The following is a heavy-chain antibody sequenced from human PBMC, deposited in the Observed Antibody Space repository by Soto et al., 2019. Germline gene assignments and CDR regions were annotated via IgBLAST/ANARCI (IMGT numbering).Heavy chain of an antibody. J-gene: IGHJ2*01. D-gene: IGHD7-27*01. CDR3: ARVERFGGGNWEICHFDL. Sequence: EVQLVESGGDLVQPGGSLRLSCAAAFTFGSDWMSWVRQAPGKGLEWVTNIKQDGSEKHYVDSVKGRFTISRDNAKNSLYLQMNSLRAEDAAVYYRARVERFGGGNWEICHFDLWGRGTLVNVSS. V-gene: IGHV3-7*01. CDR2: IKQDGSEK. CDR1: FTFGSDW.